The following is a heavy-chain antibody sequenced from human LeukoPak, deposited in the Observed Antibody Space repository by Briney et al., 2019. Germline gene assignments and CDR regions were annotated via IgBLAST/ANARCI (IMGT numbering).Heavy chain of an antibody. D-gene: IGHD7-27*01. Sequence: HHGGSLRLSCAASGFTFSSYTMSWVRQAPGKGLEWVSTITTSDGNTYYADSVEGRFTVSRDNSKNTLFLQMNSLRAEDTAVYYCAKDGGLWVSAHWGDSWGRGTLVTVSS. CDR2: ITTSDGNT. V-gene: IGHV3-23*01. J-gene: IGHJ4*02. CDR1: GFTFSSYT. CDR3: AKDGGLWVSAHWGDS.